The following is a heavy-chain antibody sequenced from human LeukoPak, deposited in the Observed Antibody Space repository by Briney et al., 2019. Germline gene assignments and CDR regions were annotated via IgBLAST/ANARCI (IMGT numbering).Heavy chain of an antibody. CDR1: GGSISSYY. J-gene: IGHJ4*02. Sequence: PSETLSLTCTVSGGSISSYYWSWIRQPPGKGLEWIGYIYTSGSTNYNPSLKSRVTISVDTSKNQFSPKLSSVTAADTAVYYCARRRGYDVPFDYWGQGTLVTVSS. V-gene: IGHV4-4*09. D-gene: IGHD5-12*01. CDR3: ARRRGYDVPFDY. CDR2: IYTSGST.